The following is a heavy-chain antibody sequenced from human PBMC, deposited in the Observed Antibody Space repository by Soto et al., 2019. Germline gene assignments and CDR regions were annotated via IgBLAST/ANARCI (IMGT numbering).Heavy chain of an antibody. Sequence: QVQLVQSGAEVKKTGSSVRVSCKASGGTFTSYPINSVRQDPGHGLEWMGGIIPMFGTPNYAQKFQGRVTITADKYTKAAYVELRSLRAEETAVYFCGGGWETVGTTTAFAYWGQGTLVTVCS. J-gene: IGHJ4*02. CDR1: GGTFTSYP. CDR3: GGGWETVGTTTAFAY. D-gene: IGHD1-26*01. CDR2: IIPMFGTP. V-gene: IGHV1-69*06.